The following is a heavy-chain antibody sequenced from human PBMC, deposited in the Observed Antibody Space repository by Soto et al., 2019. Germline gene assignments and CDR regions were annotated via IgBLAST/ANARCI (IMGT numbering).Heavy chain of an antibody. CDR3: ARMDVDTAMVDYYYGMDV. V-gene: IGHV4-34*01. Sequence: QVQLQQWGAGLLKPSETLSLTCAVYGGSFSGYYWSWIRQPPGKGLEWIGEINHSGSTNYNPSLKSRVTISVDTSKNQSSLKLSSVTAADTAVYYCARMDVDTAMVDYYYGMDVWGQGTTVTVSS. J-gene: IGHJ6*02. D-gene: IGHD5-18*01. CDR2: INHSGST. CDR1: GGSFSGYY.